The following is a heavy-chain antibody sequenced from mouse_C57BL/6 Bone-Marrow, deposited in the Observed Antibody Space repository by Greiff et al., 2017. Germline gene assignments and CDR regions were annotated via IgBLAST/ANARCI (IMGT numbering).Heavy chain of an antibody. J-gene: IGHJ2*01. Sequence: VQLQQSGPELVKPGASVKIPCKASGYTFTDYNMDWVKQSHGKSLEWIGDINPNNGGTIYNQKFKGKATLTVDKSSSTAYMELGSLTSEDTAVYYCAREGYYGSSPFDYWGQGTTLTVSS. CDR1: GYTFTDYN. V-gene: IGHV1-18*01. CDR3: AREGYYGSSPFDY. CDR2: INPNNGGT. D-gene: IGHD1-1*01.